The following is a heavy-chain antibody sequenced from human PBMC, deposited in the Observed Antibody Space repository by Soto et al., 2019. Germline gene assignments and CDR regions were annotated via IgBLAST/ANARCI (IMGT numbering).Heavy chain of an antibody. Sequence: SVKVSCKASGGTFSSYAISWVRQAPGQGLEWMGGIIPIFGTANYAQKFQGRVTITADESTSTAYMELSSLRSEDTAVYYCARVQGSGWTYWYFDLWGRGTLVTVSS. CDR3: ARVQGSGWTYWYFDL. CDR2: IIPIFGTA. V-gene: IGHV1-69*13. CDR1: GGTFSSYA. J-gene: IGHJ2*01. D-gene: IGHD6-19*01.